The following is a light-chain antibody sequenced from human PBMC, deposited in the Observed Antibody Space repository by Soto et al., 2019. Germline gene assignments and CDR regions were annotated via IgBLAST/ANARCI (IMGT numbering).Light chain of an antibody. CDR1: SSNIGAGYD. V-gene: IGLV1-40*01. CDR3: QSYDSSLSGWV. CDR2: GNS. J-gene: IGLJ3*02. Sequence: QSVLTQPPSVSGAPGQRVTISCTESSSNIGAGYDVHWYQQLPGTAPKLLIYGNSNLPSGVPDRFSGSKSGTSASLAITGLQAEDEADYYGQSYDSSLSGWVFGGGTKLTVL.